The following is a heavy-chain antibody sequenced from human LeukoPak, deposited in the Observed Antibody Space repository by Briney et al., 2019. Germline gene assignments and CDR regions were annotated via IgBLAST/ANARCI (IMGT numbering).Heavy chain of an antibody. CDR3: AASRGYGYSFDY. Sequence: SETLSLTCTVSGGSISSYYWSWIRQPPGKGLEWIGYIYYSGSTNYNPSLKSRVTISVDTSKNQFSLKLSSVTAADTAVYYCAASRGYGYSFDYWGQGSLVTVSS. D-gene: IGHD3-16*01. V-gene: IGHV4-59*01. CDR1: GGSISSYY. CDR2: IYYSGST. J-gene: IGHJ4*02.